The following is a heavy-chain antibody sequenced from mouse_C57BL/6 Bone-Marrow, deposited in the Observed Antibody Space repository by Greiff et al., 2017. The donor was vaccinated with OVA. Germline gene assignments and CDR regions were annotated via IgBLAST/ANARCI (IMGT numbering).Heavy chain of an antibody. V-gene: IGHV6-6*01. CDR2: IRNKANNHAT. Sequence: EVKLEESGGGLVQPGGSMKLSCAASGFTFSDAWMDWVRQSPEKGLEWVAEIRNKANNHATYYAESVKGRFTISRDDSKSSVYLQMNSLRAEDTGIYYCTRITTVAPHDFDYWGQGTTLTVSS. D-gene: IGHD1-1*01. CDR1: GFTFSDAW. J-gene: IGHJ2*01. CDR3: TRITTVAPHDFDY.